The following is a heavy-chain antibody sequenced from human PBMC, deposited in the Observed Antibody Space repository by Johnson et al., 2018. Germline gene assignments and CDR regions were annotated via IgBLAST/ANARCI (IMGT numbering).Heavy chain of an antibody. Sequence: QVQLVESGGGVVQPGRSLRLSCAASGFTFSSYGMHWVRQAPGKGLEWVAVIWYDGSNKYYADSVKGRFTISRDNSKNTLSLQMNSLRAEDTAVYYCARDWVVVAATDAFDIWGQGTMVTVSS. V-gene: IGHV3-33*01. CDR2: IWYDGSNK. J-gene: IGHJ3*02. CDR1: GFTFSSYG. CDR3: ARDWVVVAATDAFDI. D-gene: IGHD2-15*01.